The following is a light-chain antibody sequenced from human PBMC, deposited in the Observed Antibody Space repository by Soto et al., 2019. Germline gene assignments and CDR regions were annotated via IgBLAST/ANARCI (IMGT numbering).Light chain of an antibody. CDR3: TSHAGSNNYV. V-gene: IGLV2-8*01. CDR1: IIDVGGYNY. CDR2: EVS. J-gene: IGLJ1*01. Sequence: QSVLTQPPSASGSRGQSVTISCTGTIIDVGGYNYVSWYQQHPGKAPKLIISEVSKRPSGVPDRFSGSKSGNTASLTVSGLQAEDEADYSCTSHAGSNNYVFGTGTKVTVL.